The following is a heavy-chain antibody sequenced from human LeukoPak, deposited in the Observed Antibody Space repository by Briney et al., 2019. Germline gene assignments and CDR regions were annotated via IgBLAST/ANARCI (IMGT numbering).Heavy chain of an antibody. Sequence: GGSLRLSCAASGFTFSSSWMHWVRQAPEKGLVWVSRINSDGSSTSYADSVKGRFTISRDNSKNTLYLQMNSLRAEDTAVYYCAKDRGITIFGVVTIYYFDYWGQGTLVTVSS. CDR2: INSDGSST. D-gene: IGHD3-3*01. J-gene: IGHJ4*02. CDR3: AKDRGITIFGVVTIYYFDY. V-gene: IGHV3-74*01. CDR1: GFTFSSSW.